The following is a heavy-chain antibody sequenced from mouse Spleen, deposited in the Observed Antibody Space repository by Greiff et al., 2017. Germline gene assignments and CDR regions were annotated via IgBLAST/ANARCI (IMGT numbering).Heavy chain of an antibody. CDR1: GFTFSDYY. CDR2: INYDGSST. J-gene: IGHJ2*01. Sequence: EVNLVESEGGLVQPGSSMKLSCTVSGFTFSDYYMAWVRQVPEKGLEWVANINYDGSSTYYLDSLKSRFIISRDNAKNILYLQMSSLKSEDTATYYCARAALLFLDYWGQGTTLTVSS. V-gene: IGHV5-16*01. D-gene: IGHD2-10*01. CDR3: ARAALLFLDY.